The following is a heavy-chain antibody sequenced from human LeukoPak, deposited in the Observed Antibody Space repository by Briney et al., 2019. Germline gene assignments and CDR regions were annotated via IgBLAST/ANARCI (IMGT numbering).Heavy chain of an antibody. D-gene: IGHD1-1*01. J-gene: IGHJ4*02. Sequence: GESLKISCKGSGYSFTYYWIGWVRQLPGKGLEWMGIIYPGDSDTRYRPSFQGQVTISVDKSISTAYLQWSSLKASDTAMYYCARQDGNSKYYFDYWSQGTLVTVSS. CDR3: ARQDGNSKYYFDY. V-gene: IGHV5-51*01. CDR1: GYSFTYYW. CDR2: IYPGDSDT.